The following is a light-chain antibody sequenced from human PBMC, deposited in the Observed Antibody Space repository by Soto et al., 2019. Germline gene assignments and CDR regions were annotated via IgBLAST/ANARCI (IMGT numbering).Light chain of an antibody. CDR2: GNS. CDR1: SSNIGAGYD. Sequence: QSVLTQPPSVSGAPGQRVTISCTGSSSNIGAGYDVHWYQQLPETAPKLPIYGNSNRPSGVPDRFSGSKSGTSASLASTGLQAEDEADYYCPSFDSGLSCSVFGGGTKVTVL. J-gene: IGLJ2*01. V-gene: IGLV1-40*01. CDR3: PSFDSGLSCSV.